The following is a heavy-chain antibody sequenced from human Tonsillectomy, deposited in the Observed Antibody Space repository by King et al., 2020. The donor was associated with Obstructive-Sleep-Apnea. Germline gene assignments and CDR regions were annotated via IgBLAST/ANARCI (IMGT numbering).Heavy chain of an antibody. CDR2: IGWNSGNI. Sequence: VQLVESGGGLVQPGRSLRLSCAASGFTFDDYAMHWVRQAPGKGLEGVSGIGWNSGNIGYADSVKGRFTISRDNAKNSLYLQMNSLRPEDTALYYCAKDRLAAVAESFDYWGQGTLVTVSS. D-gene: IGHD6-19*01. CDR1: GFTFDDYA. V-gene: IGHV3-9*01. CDR3: AKDRLAAVAESFDY. J-gene: IGHJ4*02.